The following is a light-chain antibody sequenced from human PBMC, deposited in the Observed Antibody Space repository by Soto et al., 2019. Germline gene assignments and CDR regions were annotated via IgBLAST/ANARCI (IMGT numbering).Light chain of an antibody. V-gene: IGKV3-20*01. CDR1: QTVGNNY. J-gene: IGKJ4*01. Sequence: EIVLTKSPCTLSLSPGERATLSCRASQTVGNNYLAWYQQKPGQVPRLLIYDASNRATGIPDRFVGTGSGTDFTHTISRMETEEFTVYYCHQCAHSTLTFGGGTKVEIK. CDR2: DAS. CDR3: HQCAHSTLT.